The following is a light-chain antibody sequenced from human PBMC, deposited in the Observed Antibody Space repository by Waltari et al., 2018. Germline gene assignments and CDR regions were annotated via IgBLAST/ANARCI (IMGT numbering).Light chain of an antibody. J-gene: IGLJ2*01. CDR1: NSDIGDYNY. Sequence: QSALTQPASVSGSPGQSITISCTGTNSDIGDYNYVSWYQQHPGKAPKLMIYDVSNRPSGVSNRFAGSKSGNTASLTISGLQAEDEADYYCSSYTISSTVVFGGGTKLTVL. CDR3: SSYTISSTVV. V-gene: IGLV2-14*03. CDR2: DVS.